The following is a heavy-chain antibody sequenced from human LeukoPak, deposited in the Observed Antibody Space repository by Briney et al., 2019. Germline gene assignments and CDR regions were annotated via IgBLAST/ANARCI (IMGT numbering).Heavy chain of an antibody. CDR1: GVTVSSNSAA. CDR3: AGGTGVFDY. CDR2: TYYRSKWYN. Sequence: KPSQTLSLTCAISGVTVSSNSAAWNWFRQSPSRGLEWLGRTYYRSKWYNDYAVSVKSRITINPDTSKNQFSLQLDSVAPEDTAVYYCAGGTGVFDYWGQGTRVTVSS. D-gene: IGHD7-27*01. V-gene: IGHV6-1*01. J-gene: IGHJ4*02.